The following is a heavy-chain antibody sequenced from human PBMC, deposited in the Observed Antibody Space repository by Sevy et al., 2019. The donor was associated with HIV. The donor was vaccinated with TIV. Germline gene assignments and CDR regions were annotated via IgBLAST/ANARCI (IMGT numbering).Heavy chain of an antibody. CDR2: ISAYNGNT. D-gene: IGHD2-15*01. J-gene: IGHJ4*02. V-gene: IGHV1-18*04. CDR1: GYTFTNYG. CDR3: AKDRGYCSVGNSYSDS. Sequence: ASVKVSCKASGYTFTNYGISWVRQAPGQGLEWMGWISAYNGNTNYAQSLQGRVTMTTDTSTNTAYMELRSLRSDDTAAYFCAKDRGYCSVGNSYSDSWGQGTLVTVSS.